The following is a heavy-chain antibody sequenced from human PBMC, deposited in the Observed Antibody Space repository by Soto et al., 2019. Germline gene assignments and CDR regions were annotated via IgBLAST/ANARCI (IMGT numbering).Heavy chain of an antibody. CDR3: ARDRRDLEGLRFTAYGMDV. Sequence: PSETLSLTCTVSGGSISSYYWSWIRQPPGKGLEWIGYIYYSGGTNYNPSLKSRVTISVDTSKNQFSLKLSSVTAADTAVYYCARDRRDLEGLRFTAYGMDVWGQGTTVTASS. J-gene: IGHJ6*02. CDR1: GGSISSYY. V-gene: IGHV4-59*01. CDR2: IYYSGGT. D-gene: IGHD5-12*01.